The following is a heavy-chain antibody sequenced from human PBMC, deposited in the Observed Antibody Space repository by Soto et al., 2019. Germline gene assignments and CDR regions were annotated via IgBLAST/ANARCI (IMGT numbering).Heavy chain of an antibody. Sequence: GGSLRLSCAASGFTFSSYWMHWVRQAPGKGLVWVSRINSDGSSTSYADSVKGRFTISRDNAKNTLYLQMNSLRAEDTAVYYCARDETVRGYGDYEAVDYWGQGTLVTVSS. CDR3: ARDETVRGYGDYEAVDY. J-gene: IGHJ4*02. CDR2: INSDGSST. CDR1: GFTFSSYW. D-gene: IGHD4-17*01. V-gene: IGHV3-74*01.